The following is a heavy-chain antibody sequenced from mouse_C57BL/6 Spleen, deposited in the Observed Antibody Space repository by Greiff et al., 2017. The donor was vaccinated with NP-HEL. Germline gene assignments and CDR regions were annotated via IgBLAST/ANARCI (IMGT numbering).Heavy chain of an antibody. V-gene: IGHV1-50*01. J-gene: IGHJ2*01. Sequence: QVQLQQPGAELVKPGASVKLSCKASGYTFTSYWMQWVKQRPGQGLEWIGEIDPSDSYTNYNQKFKGKATLTVDTSSSTAYMQLSSLTSEDSAVYYCARGDYSNDPYYFDYWGQGTTLTVSS. D-gene: IGHD2-12*01. CDR3: ARGDYSNDPYYFDY. CDR1: GYTFTSYW. CDR2: IDPSDSYT.